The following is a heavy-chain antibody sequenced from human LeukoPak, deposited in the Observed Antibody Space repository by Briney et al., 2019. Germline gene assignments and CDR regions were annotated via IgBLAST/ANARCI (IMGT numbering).Heavy chain of an antibody. D-gene: IGHD1-26*01. J-gene: IGHJ3*02. CDR1: GFTFSSYS. CDR2: ISSSRNSI. Sequence: QTGGSLRLSCAASGFTFSSYSMNWVRQAPGKGLEWISYISSSRNSIYYADSVKGRFIISRDNAKNSLYLQMNSLRAEDTAVYYCARDPTSSWETAFDIWGQGTMVTVSS. CDR3: ARDPTSSWETAFDI. V-gene: IGHV3-48*01.